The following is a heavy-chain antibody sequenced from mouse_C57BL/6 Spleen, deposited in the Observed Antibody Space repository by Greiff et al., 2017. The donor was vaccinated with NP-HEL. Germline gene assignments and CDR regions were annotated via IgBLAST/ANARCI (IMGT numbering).Heavy chain of an antibody. Sequence: QVQLQQPGAELVMPGASVKLSCKASGYTFTSYWMHWVKQRPGQGLEWIGEIDPSDSYTNYNQKFKGKSTLTVDKSSSTAYMQLSSLTSEDSAVYYCAREYYGSRYFDYWGQGTTLTVSS. CDR3: AREYYGSRYFDY. V-gene: IGHV1-69*01. CDR1: GYTFTSYW. D-gene: IGHD1-1*01. CDR2: IDPSDSYT. J-gene: IGHJ2*01.